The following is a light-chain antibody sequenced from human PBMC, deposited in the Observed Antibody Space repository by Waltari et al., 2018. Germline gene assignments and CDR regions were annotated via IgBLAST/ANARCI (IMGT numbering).Light chain of an antibody. CDR1: QTLTTN. J-gene: IGKJ4*01. CDR2: AAT. Sequence: EIVLSQSPATLSVSPGERATLSCRASQTLTTNLAWYRQKPGQAPRLLIYAATARATGIPTRVSGSGSGTDFTLTISSLQSEDFAIYYCQQYNDWPLTFGGGTKVEIK. V-gene: IGKV3-15*01. CDR3: QQYNDWPLT.